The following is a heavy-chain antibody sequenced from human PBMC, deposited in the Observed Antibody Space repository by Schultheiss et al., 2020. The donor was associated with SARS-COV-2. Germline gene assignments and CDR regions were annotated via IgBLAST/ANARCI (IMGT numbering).Heavy chain of an antibody. D-gene: IGHD4-17*01. CDR3: AKANLLDYGDYVPYDY. CDR1: GFTFSTYS. J-gene: IGHJ4*02. Sequence: GGSLRLSCAASGFTFSTYSMNWVRQAPGKGLEWVSSITSSSSYIYYADSVKGRFTVSRDNSKNTLYLQVNSLRADDTAVYYCAKANLLDYGDYVPYDYWGQGTLVTVSS. CDR2: ITSSSSYI. V-gene: IGHV3-21*04.